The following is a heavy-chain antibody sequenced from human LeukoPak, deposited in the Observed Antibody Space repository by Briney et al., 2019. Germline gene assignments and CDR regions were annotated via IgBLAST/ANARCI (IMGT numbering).Heavy chain of an antibody. J-gene: IGHJ4*02. V-gene: IGHV5-51*01. CDR2: IYPGDSDT. CDR1: GYTFTSYW. CDR3: AKVAYCSGGGCYGFDY. D-gene: IGHD2-15*01. Sequence: GESLKISCKGSGYTFTSYWIGWVRQMPGKGLEWMGIIYPGDSDTRYSPSFQGQVTISVDKSISTAYLQWSSLKASDTAMYYCAKVAYCSGGGCYGFDYWGQGTLVTASS.